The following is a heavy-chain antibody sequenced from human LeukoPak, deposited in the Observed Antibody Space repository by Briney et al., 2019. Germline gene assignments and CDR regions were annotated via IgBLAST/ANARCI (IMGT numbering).Heavy chain of an antibody. D-gene: IGHD3-22*01. Sequence: GESLKISCKGSGYSFTSYWIGWVRQMPGKGLEWMGTIYPGDSDTRYSPSFQGQVTISADKSISTAYLQWSSLKASDTAMYYCARPTYYYDSSGSSGYYCFDYWGQGTLVTVSS. J-gene: IGHJ4*02. V-gene: IGHV5-51*01. CDR2: IYPGDSDT. CDR1: GYSFTSYW. CDR3: ARPTYYYDSSGSSGYYCFDY.